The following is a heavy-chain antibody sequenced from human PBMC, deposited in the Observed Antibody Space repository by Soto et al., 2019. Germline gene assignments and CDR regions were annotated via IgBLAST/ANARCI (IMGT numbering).Heavy chain of an antibody. V-gene: IGHV3-30-3*01. D-gene: IGHD3-3*01. CDR2: ISYDGSNK. CDR1: GFTFSSYA. CDR3: ARDGDSHYDLWSGYYYYGMDV. J-gene: IGHJ6*02. Sequence: GGSLRLSCAASGFTFSSYAMHWVRQAPGKGLEWVAVISYDGSNKYYADSVKGRFTISRDNSKNTLYLQMNSLRAEDTAVYYCARDGDSHYDLWSGYYYYGMDVWGQGTTVTSP.